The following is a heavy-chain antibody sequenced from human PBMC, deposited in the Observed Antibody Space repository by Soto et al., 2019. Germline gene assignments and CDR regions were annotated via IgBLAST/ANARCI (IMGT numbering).Heavy chain of an antibody. D-gene: IGHD6-13*01. CDR2: INHSGST. V-gene: IGHV4-34*01. Sequence: TLSLTCAVYGGSFSGYYWSWIRQPPGKGLEWIGEINHSGSTNYNPSLKSRVTISVDTSKNQFSLKLSSVTAADTAVYYCARHKSGEQQLVWTFYYYYGMDVWGQGTTVTVSS. CDR3: ARHKSGEQQLVWTFYYYYGMDV. CDR1: GGSFSGYY. J-gene: IGHJ6*02.